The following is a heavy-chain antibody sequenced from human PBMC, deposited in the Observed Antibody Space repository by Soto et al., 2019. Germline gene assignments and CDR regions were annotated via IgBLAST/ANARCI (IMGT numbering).Heavy chain of an antibody. CDR3: ARSSIDYGDYQNWFDP. V-gene: IGHV1-18*01. D-gene: IGHD4-17*01. CDR1: GYTFTSYG. Sequence: GASVKVSCKASGYTFTSYGISWVRQAPGQGLEWMGWISAYNGNTNYAQKLQGRVTMTTDTSTSTAYMELRSLRSDDTAVYYCARSSIDYGDYQNWFDPWGQGTLVTVSS. CDR2: ISAYNGNT. J-gene: IGHJ5*02.